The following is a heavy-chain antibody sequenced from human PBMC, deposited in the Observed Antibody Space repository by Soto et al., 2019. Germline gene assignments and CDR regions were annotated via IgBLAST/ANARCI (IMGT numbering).Heavy chain of an antibody. CDR1: GFTFSSYA. J-gene: IGHJ4*02. Sequence: PGGSLRLSCSASGFTFSSYAIHWVRQAPGKRLEYVSAISSNGGSTYYADSVKGRFTISRDDSKNTLYLQMSSLRTEDTAVYYCVKPTGYYYDSTTHYSVWGQGTLVTVSS. CDR2: ISSNGGST. D-gene: IGHD3-22*01. V-gene: IGHV3-64D*06. CDR3: VKPTGYYYDSTTHYSV.